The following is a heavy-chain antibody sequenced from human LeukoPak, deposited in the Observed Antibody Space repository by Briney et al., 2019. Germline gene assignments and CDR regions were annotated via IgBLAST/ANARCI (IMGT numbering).Heavy chain of an antibody. CDR3: ARVGNSYDNSGFSDAFDI. Sequence: GGSLRLSCSAPGFTFSSYEMNWVRQAPGKGLEWVSYISSSGSTIYYADSVKGRFTISRDNAKNSLYLQMNSLRAEDTAVYYCARVGNSYDNSGFSDAFDIWGQGTMVTVSS. V-gene: IGHV3-48*03. CDR1: GFTFSSYE. D-gene: IGHD3-22*01. CDR2: ISSSGSTI. J-gene: IGHJ3*02.